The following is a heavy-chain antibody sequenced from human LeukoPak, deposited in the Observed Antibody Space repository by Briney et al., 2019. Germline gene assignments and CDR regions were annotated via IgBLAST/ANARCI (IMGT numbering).Heavy chain of an antibody. V-gene: IGHV4-30-2*01. CDR1: GGSISSGGYY. D-gene: IGHD1-20*01. Sequence: PSETLSLTCTVSGGSISSGGYYWSWIPQAPGKGLEWIVYIYHSGSTYHNPSLKSRVTISVDRPKNQFSLKLSSVTAADTAVYYCARSKRITGTPYWFDPWGQGTLVTVSS. CDR3: ARSKRITGTPYWFDP. CDR2: IYHSGST. J-gene: IGHJ5*02.